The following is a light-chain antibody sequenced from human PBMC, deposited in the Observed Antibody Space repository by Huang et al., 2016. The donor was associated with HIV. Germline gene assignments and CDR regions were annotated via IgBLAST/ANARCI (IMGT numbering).Light chain of an antibody. V-gene: IGKV3-15*01. J-gene: IGKJ5*01. CDR2: GAS. Sequence: EIVMTQSPATLSVSPGERATLSCRASQSVSSNLAWYQQKPGQAPRLLSYGASTRATGIPARFRGSGSGTEFTLTISSLQSEDFAVYYCQQYNNWPPLITFGQGTRLEIK. CDR3: QQYNNWPPLIT. CDR1: QSVSSN.